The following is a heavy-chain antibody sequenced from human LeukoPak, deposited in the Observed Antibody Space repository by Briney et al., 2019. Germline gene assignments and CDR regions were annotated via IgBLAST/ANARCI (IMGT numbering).Heavy chain of an antibody. CDR2: IYYSGST. J-gene: IGHJ6*02. V-gene: IGHV4-31*03. CDR3: ASSFGGGYWPYYYYGMDV. D-gene: IGHD3-22*01. CDR1: GGSISSGGYY. Sequence: SETLSLTCTVSGGSISSGGYYWSWIRQHPGKGLEWIGYIYYSGSTYYNPSLKSRVTISVDTSKNKFSLKLSSVTAADTAVYYCASSFGGGYWPYYYYGMDVWGQGTTVTVSS.